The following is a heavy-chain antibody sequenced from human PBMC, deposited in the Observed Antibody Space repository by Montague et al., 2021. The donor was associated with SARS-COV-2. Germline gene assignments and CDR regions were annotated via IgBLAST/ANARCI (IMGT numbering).Heavy chain of an antibody. CDR2: ISSSGGI. V-gene: IGHV4-4*07. Sequence: SETLSPTCTVSGSISGYYWTWIRQSAGKGLEWIGRISSSGGIDYNASLKSRVTMSLDTSKIQLSLKLSSVTAADTAVYYCARQYIGYNRRFDYWGQGALVTVSP. CDR3: ARQYIGYNRRFDY. D-gene: IGHD5-12*01. J-gene: IGHJ4*02. CDR1: GSISGYY.